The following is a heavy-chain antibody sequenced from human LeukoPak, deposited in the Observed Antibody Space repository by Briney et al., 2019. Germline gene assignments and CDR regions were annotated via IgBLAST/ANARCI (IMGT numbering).Heavy chain of an antibody. J-gene: IGHJ3*02. D-gene: IGHD3-22*01. Sequence: PGGSLRLSCAASGFTFDDYGMSWVRQAPGKGLEWVSGINWNGGSTVYADSVKGRFTISRDNSKNTLYLQMNSLRVEDTAVYYCVRGYYYAFDIWGQGTMVTVSS. CDR1: GFTFDDYG. CDR2: INWNGGST. V-gene: IGHV3-20*04. CDR3: VRGYYYAFDI.